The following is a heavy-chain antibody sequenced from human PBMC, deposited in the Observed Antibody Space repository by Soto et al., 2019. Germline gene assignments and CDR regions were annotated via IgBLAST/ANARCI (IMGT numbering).Heavy chain of an antibody. D-gene: IGHD4-4*01. CDR2: IYYSGST. CDR1: GGSISSGDYY. V-gene: IGHV4-30-4*01. CDR3: ASYKAVVTTPSDY. J-gene: IGHJ4*02. Sequence: QVQLQESGPGLVKPSQTLSLTCTVSGGSISSGDYYWSWIRQPPGKGLEWIGYIYYSGSTYYNPSPKSRVTIPVDTSTNQFSLKLSSVTAADTAVYYCASYKAVVTTPSDYWGQGTLVTVSS.